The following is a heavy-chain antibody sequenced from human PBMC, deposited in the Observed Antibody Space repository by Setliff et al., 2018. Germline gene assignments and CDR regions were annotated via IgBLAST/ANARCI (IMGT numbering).Heavy chain of an antibody. CDR1: GNRFTDYN. CDR2: INPNSGDT. V-gene: IGHV1-2*02. J-gene: IGHJ5*02. D-gene: IGHD1-26*01. Sequence: ASVKVSCKASGNRFTDYNLHWVRQAPGQGLEWMGWINPNSGDTHSAQKLQGRVTMTRDTSINTAYMELSSLTSDDTAFYYCVRSGKFGMRFWFDQWGQGTLVTVSS. CDR3: VRSGKFGMRFWFDQ.